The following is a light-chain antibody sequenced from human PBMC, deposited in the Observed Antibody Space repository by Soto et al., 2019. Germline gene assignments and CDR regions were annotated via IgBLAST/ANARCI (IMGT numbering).Light chain of an antibody. J-gene: IGKJ1*01. Sequence: EIVMTQSPATLSVSPGERATLSCRASQSVSSNLAWYQQKPGQAPRLLIYGASTRATGIPARFSGSGSGTEFTLTISSLQSEDFAVYYCKQYGGSPRTFGQGTKVDIK. CDR3: KQYGGSPRT. V-gene: IGKV3-15*01. CDR2: GAS. CDR1: QSVSSN.